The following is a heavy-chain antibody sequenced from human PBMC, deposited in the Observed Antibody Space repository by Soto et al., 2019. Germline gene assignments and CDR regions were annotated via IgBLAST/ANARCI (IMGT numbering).Heavy chain of an antibody. CDR3: ARGGDWQFDY. D-gene: IGHD2-21*02. CDR1: GGSISSSNW. J-gene: IGHJ4*02. Sequence: PSETLSLTCAVSGGSISSSNWWSWVRQPPGKGLEWIGEIYHSGSTNYNPSLKSRVTILVEKSKNQVSLELSSMTAADTAVYYCARGGDWQFDYWGQGTLVTVS. V-gene: IGHV4-4*02. CDR2: IYHSGST.